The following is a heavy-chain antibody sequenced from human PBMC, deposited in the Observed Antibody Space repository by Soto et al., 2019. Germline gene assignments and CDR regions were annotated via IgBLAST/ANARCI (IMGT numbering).Heavy chain of an antibody. CDR2: INSDGSST. V-gene: IGHV3-74*01. D-gene: IGHD3-10*01. CDR1: GFTFSSYW. CDR3: ARDLPLLWFGEFPPWGNMDV. J-gene: IGHJ6*02. Sequence: PGGSLRLSCAASGFTFSSYWMHWVRQAPGKGLVWVSRINSDGSSTSYADSVKGRFTIPRDNAKNTLYLQMNSLRAEDTAVYYCARDLPLLWFGEFPPWGNMDVWGQGTTVTVSS.